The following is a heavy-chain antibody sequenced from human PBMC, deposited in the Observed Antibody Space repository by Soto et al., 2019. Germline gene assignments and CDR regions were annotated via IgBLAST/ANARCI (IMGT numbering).Heavy chain of an antibody. V-gene: IGHV3-33*01. CDR1: GFTFSSYG. D-gene: IGHD2-8*02. CDR3: LASTAGFDY. J-gene: IGHJ4*02. Sequence: GGSLRLSCAASGFTFSSYGMHWVRQAPGKGLEWVAVIWYDGSNKYYADSVKGRFTISRDNSKNTLYLQMNSLRAEDTAVYYCLASTAGFDYWGQGTLVTVSS. CDR2: IWYDGSNK.